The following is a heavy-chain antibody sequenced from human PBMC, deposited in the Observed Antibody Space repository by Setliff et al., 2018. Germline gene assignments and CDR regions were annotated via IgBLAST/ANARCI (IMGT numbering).Heavy chain of an antibody. CDR2: IYTSGSA. CDR3: ARDRGDYGYYYYYMDV. CDR1: GGSISSYY. Sequence: ETLSLTCTVSGGSISSYYWSWIRQPAGKGLEWIGRIYTSGSANYNPSLKSRVTMSVDTSKNQFSLKLSSVTAADTAVYYCARDRGDYGYYYYYMDVWGKGTTVTV. V-gene: IGHV4-4*07. D-gene: IGHD4-17*01. J-gene: IGHJ6*03.